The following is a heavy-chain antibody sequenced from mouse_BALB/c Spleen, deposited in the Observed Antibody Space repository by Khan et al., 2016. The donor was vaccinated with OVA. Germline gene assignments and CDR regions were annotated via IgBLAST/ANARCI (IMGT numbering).Heavy chain of an antibody. CDR3: AGGGGTAPFAY. CDR1: GFTFSDYG. J-gene: IGHJ3*01. CDR2: ISDLAYTI. Sequence: EVELVESGGGLVQPGGSRKLSCAASGFTFSDYGMAWVRQAPGKGPEWVAFISDLAYTIYYADTVTGRFTISSENAKNTLYLDMSSLRSEDTAIYYCAGGGGTAPFAYWGLGTLVTVSA. V-gene: IGHV5-15*02. D-gene: IGHD1-2*01.